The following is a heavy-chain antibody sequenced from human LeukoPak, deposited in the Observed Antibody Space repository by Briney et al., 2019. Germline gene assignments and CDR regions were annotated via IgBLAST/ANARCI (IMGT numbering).Heavy chain of an antibody. CDR2: ISAYNGNT. Sequence: GASVKVSCKASGYTFTRYGISWVRQAPGHGLEWRGCISAYNGNTNYAQKLQGRVTMTTDTSTSTAYMELRSLRSDDTAMYYCARVRAVAHYYYYMDVWGKGTTVTVSS. CDR1: GYTFTRYG. V-gene: IGHV1-18*01. CDR3: ARVRAVAHYYYYMDV. J-gene: IGHJ6*03. D-gene: IGHD6-19*01.